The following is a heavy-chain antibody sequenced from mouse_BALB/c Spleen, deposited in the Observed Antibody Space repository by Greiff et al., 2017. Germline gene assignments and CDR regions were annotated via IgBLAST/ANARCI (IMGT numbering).Heavy chain of an antibody. J-gene: IGHJ2*01. CDR2: ISSGSSTI. Sequence: EVQLVESGGGLVQPGGSRKLSCAASGFTFSSFGMHWVRQAPEKGLEWVAYISSGSSTIYYADTVKGRFTISRDNPKNTLFLQMTSLRSEDTAMYYCARDGNYLDYWGQGTTLTVSS. CDR1: GFTFSSFG. V-gene: IGHV5-17*02. D-gene: IGHD2-1*01. CDR3: ARDGNYLDY.